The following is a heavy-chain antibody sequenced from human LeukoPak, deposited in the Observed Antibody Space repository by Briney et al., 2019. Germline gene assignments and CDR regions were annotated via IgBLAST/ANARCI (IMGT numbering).Heavy chain of an antibody. CDR2: ITSGFTP. CDR1: GLTFSDYA. CDR3: AKDYSDSRVADVFLEY. Sequence: GGSLRLSCAASGLTFSDYAMSWFRQAPGKGLEGVSGITSGFTPLYADSVKGRFTISRDNSKNTFHLQLNSLRAEDTAVYYCAKDYSDSRVADVFLEYWGQGTLVTVSS. J-gene: IGHJ4*02. D-gene: IGHD2-15*01. V-gene: IGHV3-23*01.